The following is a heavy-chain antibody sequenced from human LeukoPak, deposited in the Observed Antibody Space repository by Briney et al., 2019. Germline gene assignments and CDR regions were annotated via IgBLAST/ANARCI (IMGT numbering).Heavy chain of an antibody. CDR2: INPNSGGT. CDR1: GYTFTGYY. Sequence: ASVKVSCKASGYTFTGYYMHWVRQAPGQGLEWMGWINPNSGGTNYAQKFQGRVTLTRDMSTSTVYMEVSSLRSEDAAVYYCARVRAYWSAFDIWGQGTMVTVSS. D-gene: IGHD2-8*02. CDR3: ARVRAYWSAFDI. V-gene: IGHV1-2*02. J-gene: IGHJ3*02.